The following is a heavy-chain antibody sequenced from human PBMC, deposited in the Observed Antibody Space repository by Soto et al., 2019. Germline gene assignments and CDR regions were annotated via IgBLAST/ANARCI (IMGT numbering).Heavy chain of an antibody. Sequence: QVQLQESGPGLVKPSETLSLTCTVSGGSISSYYWSWIRQPPGKGLEWIGNIYYRGSTNYNPSLKSRVTISVDTSKNQFSLKLSSVTAADTAVYYCARHCSSTSCPGVDYYYYYMDVWGKGTTVTVSS. CDR3: ARHCSSTSCPGVDYYYYYMDV. J-gene: IGHJ6*03. V-gene: IGHV4-59*08. CDR1: GGSISSYY. D-gene: IGHD2-2*01. CDR2: IYYRGST.